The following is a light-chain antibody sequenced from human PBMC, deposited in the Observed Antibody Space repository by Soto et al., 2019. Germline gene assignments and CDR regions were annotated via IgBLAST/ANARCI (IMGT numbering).Light chain of an antibody. CDR1: HDITSY. Sequence: DIQMTQSPSSLSSSVGDRLTITCQASHDITSYLNWYQHKPRKAPKLLIYDASILEAGVPPRFSGSGSGTDFTLTISGLLPEDVATYYCQHCDYLPIFGPGTTVDFK. CDR3: QHCDYLPI. J-gene: IGKJ3*01. CDR2: DAS. V-gene: IGKV1-33*01.